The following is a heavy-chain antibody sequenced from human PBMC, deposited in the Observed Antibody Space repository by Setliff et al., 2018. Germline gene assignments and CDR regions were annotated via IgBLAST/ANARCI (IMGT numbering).Heavy chain of an antibody. D-gene: IGHD1-1*01. CDR1: GDSMNSGVYY. CDR3: ARTGTYRYFDY. J-gene: IGHJ4*02. Sequence: PSETLSLTCKVSGDSMNSGVYYWAWIRQPPGKGLEWIGRIYSGGTTYYNSSLKSRVTISVDTSKSQFSLRLNSVTAADTAVYYCARTGTYRYFDYWGRGTLVTAPQ. V-gene: IGHV4-39*01. CDR2: IYSGGTT.